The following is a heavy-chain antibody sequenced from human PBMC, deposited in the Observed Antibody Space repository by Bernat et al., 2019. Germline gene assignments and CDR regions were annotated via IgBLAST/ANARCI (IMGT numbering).Heavy chain of an antibody. CDR2: ISSSSSTT. D-gene: IGHD3-16*01. CDR1: GLTFSSYS. V-gene: IGHV3-48*02. Sequence: EVQLVESGGGLVQPGGSLRLSCAASGLTFSSYSMNWVRQAPGKGLEWVSYISSSSSTTSYADSVKGRFTISRDTAKNSLYLQMNSLRDEDTAVYYCARGLRGVMQFDYWGQGTLVTVSS. J-gene: IGHJ4*02. CDR3: ARGLRGVMQFDY.